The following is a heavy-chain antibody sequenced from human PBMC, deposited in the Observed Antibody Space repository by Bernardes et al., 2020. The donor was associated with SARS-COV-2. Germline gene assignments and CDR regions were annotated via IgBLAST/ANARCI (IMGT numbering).Heavy chain of an antibody. Sequence: GGSLRPSCAASGFTFRSHAMSWVRQAPGKGLEWVSAISGGGGSTYYADSVKGRFTISRDNSKNTLYLQMNSLRAEDTAVYYCAKALGEVSPDYWGQGTLVTVSS. V-gene: IGHV3-23*01. CDR1: GFTFRSHA. J-gene: IGHJ4*02. CDR3: AKALGEVSPDY. CDR2: ISGGGGST. D-gene: IGHD3-16*01.